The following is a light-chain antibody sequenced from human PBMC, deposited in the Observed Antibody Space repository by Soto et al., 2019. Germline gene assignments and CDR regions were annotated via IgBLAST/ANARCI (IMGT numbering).Light chain of an antibody. CDR3: QQYGSSPT. J-gene: IGKJ1*01. Sequence: EIVLTQSPGTLSWSPEERATLSCRASQSVSSSYLAWYQQKPGQAPRLLIYGASSRATGIPDRFSGSGSGTDFTLTISRLKPEDLAVYYCQQYGSSPTFGQGTKVDIK. CDR1: QSVSSSY. V-gene: IGKV3-20*01. CDR2: GAS.